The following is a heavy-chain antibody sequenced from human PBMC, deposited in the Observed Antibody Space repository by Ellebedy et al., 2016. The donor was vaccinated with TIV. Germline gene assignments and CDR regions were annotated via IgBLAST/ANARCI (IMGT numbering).Heavy chain of an antibody. CDR1: GYTFTSYY. CDR2: ISAYNGNT. CDR3: ARSLLYSGYPVY. V-gene: IGHV1-18*04. D-gene: IGHD5-12*01. J-gene: IGHJ4*02. Sequence: AASVKVSCKASGYTFTSYYMHWVRQAPGQGLEWMGWISAYNGNTNYAQKLQGRVTMTTDTSTSTAYMELRSLRSDDTAVYYCARSLLYSGYPVYWGQGTLVTVSS.